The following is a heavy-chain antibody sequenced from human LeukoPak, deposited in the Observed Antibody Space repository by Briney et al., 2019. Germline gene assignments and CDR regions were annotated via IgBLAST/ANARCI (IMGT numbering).Heavy chain of an antibody. D-gene: IGHD1-7*01. CDR3: ARAHNWNYGTFDY. CDR2: ISGSGGST. V-gene: IGHV3-23*01. CDR1: GFTFSSYG. J-gene: IGHJ4*02. Sequence: GGTLRLSCAASGFTFSSYGMSWVRQAPGKGLEWVSAISGSGGSTYYADSVKGRFTISRDNSKNTLYLQMNSLRAEDTAVYYCARAHNWNYGTFDYWGQGTLVTVSS.